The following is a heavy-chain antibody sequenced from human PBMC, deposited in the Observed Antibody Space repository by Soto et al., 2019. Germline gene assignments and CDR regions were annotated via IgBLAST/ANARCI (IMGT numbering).Heavy chain of an antibody. D-gene: IGHD3-9*01. CDR1: GFTFSSYG. CDR2: ISYDGSNK. V-gene: IGHV3-30*18. J-gene: IGHJ4*02. Sequence: PGGSLRLSCAASGFTFSSYGMHWVRQAPGKGLEWVAVISYDGSNKYYADSVKGRFTISRDNSKNTLYPQMNSLRAEDTAVYYCAKTRRILTGYYYFDYWGQGTLVTVSS. CDR3: AKTRRILTGYYYFDY.